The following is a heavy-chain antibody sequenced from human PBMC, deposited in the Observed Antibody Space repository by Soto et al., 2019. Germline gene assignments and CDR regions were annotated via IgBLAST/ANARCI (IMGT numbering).Heavy chain of an antibody. Sequence: ASVEVSCKASGYTFTSYYMHWGRQAPGQGLEWMGIIDPSGGSTSYAQKFQGRATMARDTSTSTVYMELSSLRSADTAVYYCAVTFRDYDSWGQGPLVTVSS. CDR2: IDPSGGST. D-gene: IGHD3-3*01. J-gene: IGHJ5*02. V-gene: IGHV1-46*01. CDR3: AVTFRDYDS. CDR1: GYTFTSYY.